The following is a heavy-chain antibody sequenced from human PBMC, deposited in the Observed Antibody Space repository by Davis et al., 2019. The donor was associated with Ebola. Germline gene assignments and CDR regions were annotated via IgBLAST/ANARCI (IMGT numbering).Heavy chain of an antibody. CDR1: GFTFSSYA. Sequence: PGGSLRLSCSASGFTFSSYAMHWVRQAPGKGLEYVSAISSNGGSTYYADSVKGRFTISRDNSKNTLYLQMSSQRAEDTAVYYCVRDSDWDWFDPWGQGTLVTVSS. J-gene: IGHJ5*02. CDR3: VRDSDWDWFDP. D-gene: IGHD3-9*01. CDR2: ISSNGGST. V-gene: IGHV3-64D*08.